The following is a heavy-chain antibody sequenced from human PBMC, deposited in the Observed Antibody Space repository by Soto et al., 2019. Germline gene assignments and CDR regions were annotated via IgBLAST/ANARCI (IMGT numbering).Heavy chain of an antibody. CDR2: IIPIFGTA. Sequence: ASVKVSCKASGGTFSSYAISWVRQAPGQGLEWMGGIIPIFGTANYAQKFQGRVTITADESTSTAYMELSSLRSEDTAVYYCARDEVTMVRGVIITLNYYYGMDVWGQGTTVTVSS. CDR3: ARDEVTMVRGVIITLNYYYGMDV. V-gene: IGHV1-69*13. D-gene: IGHD3-10*01. CDR1: GGTFSSYA. J-gene: IGHJ6*02.